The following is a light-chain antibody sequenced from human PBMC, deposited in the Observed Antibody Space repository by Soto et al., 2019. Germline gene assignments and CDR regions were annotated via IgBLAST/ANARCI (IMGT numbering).Light chain of an antibody. V-gene: IGKV1-5*01. CDR1: QTISSW. J-gene: IGKJ1*01. CDR2: DAS. CDR3: QQYNSYSQT. Sequence: IQMTQSPFTVSASLADRVTITCRASQTISSWLAWYQQKPGKAPDLLIYDASSLESGVPSRFSGSGSGTEFTLTISSLQPDDFATYYCQQYNSYSQTFGQGTKVDIK.